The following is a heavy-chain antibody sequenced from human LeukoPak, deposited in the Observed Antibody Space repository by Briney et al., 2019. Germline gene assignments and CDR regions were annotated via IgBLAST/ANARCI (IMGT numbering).Heavy chain of an antibody. CDR1: GGSISSYY. CDR3: ARQDRVVSWFNP. J-gene: IGHJ5*02. D-gene: IGHD4-23*01. Sequence: SGTLSLTCTVSGGSISSYYWSWIRQPPGKGLGWGGYIYYSGSTNYNPSLKSRVTISLDTSKNHFSQKMSSVTAADTAVYYCARQDRVVSWFNPWGQGTLVTVSS. V-gene: IGHV4-59*08. CDR2: IYYSGST.